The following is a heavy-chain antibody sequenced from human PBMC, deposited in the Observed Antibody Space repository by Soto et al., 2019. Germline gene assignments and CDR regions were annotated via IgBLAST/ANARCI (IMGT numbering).Heavy chain of an antibody. D-gene: IGHD6-19*01. CDR2: IYYSGST. J-gene: IGHJ4*02. V-gene: IGHV4-59*01. CDR3: ARRYSSPWLFDY. CDR1: GDSISTYY. Sequence: QVQLQESGPGLVKPSETLSRTCTVSGDSISTYYWSWIQQPPGKGLERIGYIYYSGSTNYNPSLKSRVTISVDTSKNQFSLKLTSVTAADTAVYYCARRYSSPWLFDYWGQGTLVTVSS.